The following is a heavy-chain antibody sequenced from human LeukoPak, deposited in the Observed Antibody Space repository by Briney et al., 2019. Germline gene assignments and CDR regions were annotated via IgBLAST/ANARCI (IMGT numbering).Heavy chain of an antibody. J-gene: IGHJ4*02. Sequence: KPSETLSLTCTVSGGSISSSSYYWGWIRQPPGKGLEWIGSIYYSGSTYYNPSLKSRVTISVDTSKNQFSLELSSVTAADTAVYYCARQVTVGSFFDYWGQGTLVTVSS. CDR3: ARQVTVGSFFDY. CDR1: GGSISSSSYY. D-gene: IGHD2-21*02. V-gene: IGHV4-39*01. CDR2: IYYSGST.